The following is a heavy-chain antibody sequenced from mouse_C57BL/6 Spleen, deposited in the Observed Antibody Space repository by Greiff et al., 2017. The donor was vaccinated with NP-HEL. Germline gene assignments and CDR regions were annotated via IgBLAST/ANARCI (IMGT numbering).Heavy chain of an antibody. CDR3: ARGWYYGNSYGGFDY. V-gene: IGHV1-52*01. CDR2: IDPSDSET. CDR1: GYTFTSYW. Sequence: QVQLQQPGAELVRPGSSVKLSCKASGYTFTSYWMHWVKQRPIQGLEWIGNIDPSDSETNYNQKFKDKATLTVDKSSSTAYMQLSSLTSEDSAVYYGARGWYYGNSYGGFDYWGQGTTLTVSS. J-gene: IGHJ2*01. D-gene: IGHD1-1*01.